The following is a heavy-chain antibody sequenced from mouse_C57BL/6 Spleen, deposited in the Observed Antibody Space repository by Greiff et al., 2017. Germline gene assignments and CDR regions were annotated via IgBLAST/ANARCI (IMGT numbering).Heavy chain of an antibody. Sequence: VQLKESGGGLVKPGGSLKLSCAASGFTFSDYGMHWVRQAPEKGLEWVAYISSGSSTIYYADTVKGRFTISRDNAKNTLFLQMTSLRSEDTAMYYCARAYYYGSSSSMDYWGQGTSVTVSS. CDR2: ISSGSSTI. D-gene: IGHD1-1*01. CDR3: ARAYYYGSSSSMDY. J-gene: IGHJ4*01. V-gene: IGHV5-17*01. CDR1: GFTFSDYG.